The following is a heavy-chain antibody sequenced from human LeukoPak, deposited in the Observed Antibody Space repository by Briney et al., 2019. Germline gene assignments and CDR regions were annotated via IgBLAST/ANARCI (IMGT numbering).Heavy chain of an antibody. CDR1: GGSFSGYY. D-gene: IGHD3-16*01. CDR3: ASWRKGGYYYYYYGMDV. J-gene: IGHJ6*02. CDR2: INHSGST. Sequence: SETLSLTCAVYGGSFSGYYWSLIRQPPGKGLEWIVEINHSGSTNYNPSLKSRVTISVDTSKNQFSLKLSSVTAADTAVYYCASWRKGGYYYYYYGMDVWGQGTTVTVSS. V-gene: IGHV4-34*01.